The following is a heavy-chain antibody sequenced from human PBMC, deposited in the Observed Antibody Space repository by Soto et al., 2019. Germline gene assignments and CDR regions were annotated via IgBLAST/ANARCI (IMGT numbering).Heavy chain of an antibody. CDR1: GVSISSGGYS. J-gene: IGHJ4*02. D-gene: IGHD2-15*01. V-gene: IGHV4-30-2*01. CDR3: ARTPDH. Sequence: SETLSLTCAVSGVSISSGGYSWSWIRQPPGKGLEWIGYIYHSGSTYYNPSLKSRVTISVDRSKNQFSLKLSSVTDADTAVYYCARTPDHWGQGTLVTVSS. CDR2: IYHSGST.